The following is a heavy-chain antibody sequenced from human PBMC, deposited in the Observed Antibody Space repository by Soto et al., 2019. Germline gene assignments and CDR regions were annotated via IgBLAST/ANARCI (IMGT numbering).Heavy chain of an antibody. CDR2: ISSSSSYT. Sequence: QVQLVESGGGLVKPGGSLRLSCAASGFTFSDYYMSWIRQAPGKGLEWVSYISSSSSYTNYADSVKGRFTISRDNAKNSLYLQMNSLRDEDTAVYYCAREIGSSVCSGGSCYSMYYYYGMDVWGQGTTVTVSS. J-gene: IGHJ6*02. V-gene: IGHV3-11*06. D-gene: IGHD2-15*01. CDR1: GFTFSDYY. CDR3: AREIGSSVCSGGSCYSMYYYYGMDV.